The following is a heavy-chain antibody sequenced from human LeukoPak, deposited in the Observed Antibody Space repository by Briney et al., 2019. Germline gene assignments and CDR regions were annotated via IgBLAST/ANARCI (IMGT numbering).Heavy chain of an antibody. CDR3: ARDSCSSNSCSFDF. V-gene: IGHV4-4*07. CDR2: IYTTGDT. D-gene: IGHD2-2*01. Sequence: SETLSLTCAVYGGSFSGYYWSWIRQPAGKGLEWIGRIYTTGDTNYNPSLNSRVTISIDTSQNQFSLKLTSVTAADTAVYYCARDSCSSNSCSFDFWGQGTLVTVSS. CDR1: GGSFSGYY. J-gene: IGHJ4*02.